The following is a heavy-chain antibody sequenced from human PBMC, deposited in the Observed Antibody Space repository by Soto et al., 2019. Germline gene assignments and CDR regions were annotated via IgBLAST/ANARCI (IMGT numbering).Heavy chain of an antibody. CDR3: AGGYYYDSSGYYYYYYGMDV. Sequence: ASVKVSCKASGGTFSSYTISWVRQAPGQGLEWMGRIIPILGIANYAQKFQGRVTITADKSTSTAYMELSSLRSEDTAVYYCAGGYYYDSSGYYYYYYGMDVWGQGTTVTVSS. D-gene: IGHD3-22*01. CDR2: IIPILGIA. J-gene: IGHJ6*02. CDR1: GGTFSSYT. V-gene: IGHV1-69*02.